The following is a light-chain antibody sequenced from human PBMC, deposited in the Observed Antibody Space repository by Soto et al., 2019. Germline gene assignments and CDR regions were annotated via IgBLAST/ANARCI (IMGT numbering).Light chain of an antibody. Sequence: TLSVSPGETVTFSCRASRSVSNRLAWYQHKPGQAPRLLISGASNGATGIPPKFSGSGSGTEFTLTVDSLQSDDIAVYYCQLYYNWPVTFGGRSKVDI. CDR1: RSVSNR. V-gene: IGKV3-15*01. J-gene: IGKJ4*01. CDR3: QLYYNWPVT. CDR2: GAS.